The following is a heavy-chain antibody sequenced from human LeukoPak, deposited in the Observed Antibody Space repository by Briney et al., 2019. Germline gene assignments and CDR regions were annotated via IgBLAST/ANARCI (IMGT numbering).Heavy chain of an antibody. J-gene: IGHJ4*02. CDR1: GYTFTSYA. Sequence: VASVKVSCKASGYTFTSYAMNWVRRAPGQGLEWMGWINTNTGNPTYAQGFTGRFVFSLDTSVSTAYLQISSLKAEDTAVYYCARENYDSSGYYYVRLDYWGQGTLVTVSS. V-gene: IGHV7-4-1*02. D-gene: IGHD3-22*01. CDR2: INTNTGNP. CDR3: ARENYDSSGYYYVRLDY.